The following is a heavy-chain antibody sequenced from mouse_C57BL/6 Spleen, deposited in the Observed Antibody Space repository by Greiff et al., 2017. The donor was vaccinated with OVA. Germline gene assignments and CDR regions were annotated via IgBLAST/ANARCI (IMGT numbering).Heavy chain of an antibody. V-gene: IGHV5-6*01. CDR3: AREPKVVPRAMDY. CDR1: GFTFSSYC. J-gene: IGHJ4*01. CDR2: ISSGGSYT. Sequence: EVMLLESGGDLVKPGASLKLSCAASGFTFSSYCMSWVRQTPDKSLEWVANISSGGSYTYYPDSVKGRFTISRDNAKNTLYLQMSSLNSEDTAMYYCAREPKVVPRAMDYWGQGTSVTVSS. D-gene: IGHD1-1*01.